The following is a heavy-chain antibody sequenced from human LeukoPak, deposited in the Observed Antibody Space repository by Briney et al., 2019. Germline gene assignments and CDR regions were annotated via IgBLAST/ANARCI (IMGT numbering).Heavy chain of an antibody. Sequence: PGGSLRLSCVASGFTFSSYAMSWVRQAPGKGLERVSVISGSGDSTYYADSVKGRFTFSRDNSKNTLYLQMNSLRAEDTAVYYCAKTYNWNYDYWGQGTLVTVSS. CDR3: AKTYNWNYDY. CDR2: ISGSGDST. CDR1: GFTFSSYA. V-gene: IGHV3-23*01. J-gene: IGHJ4*02. D-gene: IGHD1-7*01.